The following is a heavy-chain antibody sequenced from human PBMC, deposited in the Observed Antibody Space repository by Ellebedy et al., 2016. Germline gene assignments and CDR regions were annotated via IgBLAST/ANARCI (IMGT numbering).Heavy chain of an antibody. CDR2: IWYDGSNK. J-gene: IGHJ4*02. CDR1: GFTFSSYG. Sequence: GGSLRLXXAASGFTFSSYGMHWVRQAPGKGLEWVAVIWYDGSNKYYADSVKGRFTISRDNSKNTLYLQMNSLRAEDTAVYYCARRPIQQWLAKGGDYFDYWGQGTLVTVSS. D-gene: IGHD6-19*01. CDR3: ARRPIQQWLAKGGDYFDY. V-gene: IGHV3-33*01.